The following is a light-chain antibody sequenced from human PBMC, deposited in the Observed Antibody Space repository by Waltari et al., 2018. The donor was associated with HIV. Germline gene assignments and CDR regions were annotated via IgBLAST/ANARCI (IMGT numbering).Light chain of an antibody. J-gene: IGKJ5*01. CDR2: NTS. V-gene: IGKV1-39*01. CDR3: HMSFF. Sequence: QMTQSPSSLSASLGGRVSISCLATEKRAAYLNWYQYRAGGTPTLLNYNTSQRQPGVSARFPGSGSGKNFTRPNDNGRREDSANYSCHMSFFFGQGTRLDI. CDR1: EKRAAY.